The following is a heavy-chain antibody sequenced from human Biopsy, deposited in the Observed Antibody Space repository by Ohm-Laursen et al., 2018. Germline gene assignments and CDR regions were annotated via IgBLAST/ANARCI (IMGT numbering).Heavy chain of an antibody. V-gene: IGHV4-59*11. D-gene: IGHD6-19*01. CDR3: ARGQDSSYLAYGMDV. CDR2: IYNRGST. Sequence: SDTLSLTCTVLGGSISSHYWSWIRQPPGKGLEWIGCIYNRGSTKYNSSLKSRVTISVDTSKNQFSLTVRSVTAADTAMYYCARGQDSSYLAYGMDVWGQGTTVTVSS. CDR1: GGSISSHY. J-gene: IGHJ6*02.